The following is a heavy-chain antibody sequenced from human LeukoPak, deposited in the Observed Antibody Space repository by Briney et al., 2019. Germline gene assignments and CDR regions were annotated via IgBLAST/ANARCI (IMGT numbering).Heavy chain of an antibody. D-gene: IGHD1-14*01. CDR2: IYSGGAI. CDR3: ARRPGN. J-gene: IGHJ4*02. CDR1: GFAVGSNY. Sequence: GGSLRLSCVASGFAVGSNYMSWVRQASGKGLEWVSLIYSGGAICYADSVKGRFTISRDSSKNTLFLQMNDLTVEDTARYYCARRPGNWGQGILVTVSS. V-gene: IGHV3-53*01.